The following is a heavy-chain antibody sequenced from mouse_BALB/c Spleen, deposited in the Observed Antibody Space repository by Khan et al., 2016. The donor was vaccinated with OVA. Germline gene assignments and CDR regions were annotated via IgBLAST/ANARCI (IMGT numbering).Heavy chain of an antibody. CDR3: ERGNWQSYYCDY. V-gene: IGHV1S136*01. CDR1: GYRFTDSI. Sequence: VQLQQSGPELVKPGTSVRMSCKASGYRFTDSIIHWMQQKPGQGLDWIGYINPYNGATKDNEKFKGKATLTSDKSSNTAYLELSSLTSEDSAVYFCERGNWQSYYCDYWGQGTTLTVSS. J-gene: IGHJ2*01. D-gene: IGHD4-1*01. CDR2: INPYNGAT.